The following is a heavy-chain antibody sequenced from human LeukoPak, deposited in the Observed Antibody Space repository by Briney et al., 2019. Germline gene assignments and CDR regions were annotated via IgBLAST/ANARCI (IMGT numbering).Heavy chain of an antibody. CDR1: GGSISSYY. V-gene: IGHV4-4*09. CDR3: ASPDTMIVDAFDI. J-gene: IGHJ3*02. D-gene: IGHD3-22*01. Sequence: SETLSLTCTVSGGSISSYYWSWIRQPPGKGLEWIGYIYTSGSTNYNPSLKSRVTISVDTSKNQFSLKLSSVTAADTAVYYCASPDTMIVDAFDIWGQGTMVTVSS. CDR2: IYTSGST.